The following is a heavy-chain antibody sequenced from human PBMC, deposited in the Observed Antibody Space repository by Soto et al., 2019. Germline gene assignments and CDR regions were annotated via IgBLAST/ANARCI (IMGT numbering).Heavy chain of an antibody. Sequence: EVQLVESGGGLVQPGGSLRLSCAASGFTFSDHYMDWVRQAPGKGLEWVGRTRNKANSYTTEYAASVKGRFTISRDDSKNSLYLQMNSLKTEDTAVYYCARAAYYYGSSGDGDYYYGMDVWGQGTTVTVSS. CDR3: ARAAYYYGSSGDGDYYYGMDV. CDR1: GFTFSDHY. V-gene: IGHV3-72*01. CDR2: TRNKANSYTT. D-gene: IGHD3-22*01. J-gene: IGHJ6*02.